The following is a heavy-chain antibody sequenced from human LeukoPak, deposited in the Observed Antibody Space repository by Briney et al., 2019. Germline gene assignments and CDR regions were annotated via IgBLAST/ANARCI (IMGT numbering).Heavy chain of an antibody. CDR3: ATQKEGYSSTIPPGY. J-gene: IGHJ4*02. Sequence: LPGGSLRLSCAASGFTVSSNYMSWVRQAPGKGLEWVSVIYSGGSTYYADSVKGRFTISRDNAKNSLYLQMNSLRAEDTAVYYCATQKEGYSSTIPPGYWGQGTLVTVSS. V-gene: IGHV3-53*01. CDR1: GFTVSSNY. D-gene: IGHD6-13*01. CDR2: IYSGGST.